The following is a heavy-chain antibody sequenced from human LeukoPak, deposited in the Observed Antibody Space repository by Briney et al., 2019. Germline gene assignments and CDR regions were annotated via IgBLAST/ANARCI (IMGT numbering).Heavy chain of an antibody. J-gene: IGHJ4*02. CDR3: AHDIVVVPAAIPLGDY. Sequence: PGGSLRLSCASSGFTFSSYAMSRVRQAPGKGLEWVSAISGSGGSTYYADSVKGRFTISRDNSKNTLYLQMNSLRAEDTAVYYCAHDIVVVPAAIPLGDYWGQGTLVTVSS. D-gene: IGHD2-2*01. V-gene: IGHV3-23*01. CDR2: ISGSGGST. CDR1: GFTFSSYA.